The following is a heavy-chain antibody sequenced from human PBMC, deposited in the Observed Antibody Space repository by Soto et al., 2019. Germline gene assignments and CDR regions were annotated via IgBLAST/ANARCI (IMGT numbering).Heavy chain of an antibody. Sequence: EVQLVESGGGLVQPGGSLRLSCAASGLTLGDYWMNWVRQAPGKGLEWVANIKKDGSEKNYLDAVKGRFTISRDNAKNSLFLQMNSLRGEDTAVYFWAGGPGWESAFWGPGTHVTVSS. D-gene: IGHD6-19*01. CDR2: IKKDGSEK. V-gene: IGHV3-7*05. CDR1: GLTLGDYW. CDR3: AGGPGWESAF. J-gene: IGHJ4*02.